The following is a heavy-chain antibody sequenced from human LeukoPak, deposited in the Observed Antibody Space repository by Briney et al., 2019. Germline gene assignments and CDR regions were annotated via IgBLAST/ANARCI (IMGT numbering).Heavy chain of an antibody. J-gene: IGHJ4*02. CDR2: MNPNSGNT. Sequence: GASVKVSCEASGYTFTSYDINWVRQATGQGLEWMGWMNPNSGNTGYAQKFQGRVTITRNTSISTAYMELSSLRSEVTAVYYCARGRVAARRSPVDYWGQGTLVTVSS. D-gene: IGHD6-6*01. V-gene: IGHV1-8*03. CDR3: ARGRVAARRSPVDY. CDR1: GYTFTSYD.